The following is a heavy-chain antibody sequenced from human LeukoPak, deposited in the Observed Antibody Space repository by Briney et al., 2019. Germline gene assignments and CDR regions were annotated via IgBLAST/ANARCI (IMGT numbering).Heavy chain of an antibody. V-gene: IGHV4-31*03. CDR3: ATADWKSFYFDS. Sequence: SETLSLTCTVSGGSVSRGGYYWNWIRQHPGKGLEWIGFTSYSEGTYYNPSLMSRITISVDISQNQFSLKMRDVTAADTAVYFCATADWKSFYFDSWGQGALVAVSS. CDR2: TSYSEGT. D-gene: IGHD1-1*01. CDR1: GGSVSRGGYY. J-gene: IGHJ4*02.